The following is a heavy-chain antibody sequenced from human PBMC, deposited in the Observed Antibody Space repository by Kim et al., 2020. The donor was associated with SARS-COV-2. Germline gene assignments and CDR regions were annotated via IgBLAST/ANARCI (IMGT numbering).Heavy chain of an antibody. V-gene: IGHV3-48*03. Sequence: GGSLRLSCAASGFTFSSYEMNWVRQAPGKGLEWVSYISSSGSTIYYADSVKGRFTISRDNAKNSLYLQMNSLRAEDTAVYYCARGPVLLWFGEDAFDIWGQGTMVTVSS. J-gene: IGHJ3*02. CDR1: GFTFSSYE. CDR3: ARGPVLLWFGEDAFDI. CDR2: ISSSGSTI. D-gene: IGHD3-10*01.